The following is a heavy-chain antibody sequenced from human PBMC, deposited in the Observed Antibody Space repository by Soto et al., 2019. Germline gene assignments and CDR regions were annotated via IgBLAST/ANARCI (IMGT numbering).Heavy chain of an antibody. J-gene: IGHJ4*02. D-gene: IGHD4-17*01. CDR2: INPTSGGT. CDR3: ARDPPPGGGDYDIDY. CDR1: GYTFTGFY. Sequence: QVQLVQSGAEVKKPGASVKVSCKASGYTFTGFYMHWVRQAPGQGLEWMGWINPTSGGTNYAQKFQGRVTMTRDTSISTAYMELSRLTSDDTAVYYCARDPPPGGGDYDIDYWGQGTLVTVSS. V-gene: IGHV1-2*02.